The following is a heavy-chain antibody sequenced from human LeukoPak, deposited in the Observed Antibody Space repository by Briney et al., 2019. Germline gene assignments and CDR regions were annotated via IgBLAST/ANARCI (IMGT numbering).Heavy chain of an antibody. Sequence: PSETLSLTCTVSGGSISSSSYYWGWLRQPPGKGLEWIGSIYYSGSTYYNPSLKSRVTISVDTSKNQFSLKLSSVTAADTAVYYCARRDPHPFYDFWSGYLAAAFDIWGQGTMVTVSS. J-gene: IGHJ3*02. CDR1: GGSISSSSYY. D-gene: IGHD3-3*01. CDR3: ARRDPHPFYDFWSGYLAAAFDI. V-gene: IGHV4-39*01. CDR2: IYYSGST.